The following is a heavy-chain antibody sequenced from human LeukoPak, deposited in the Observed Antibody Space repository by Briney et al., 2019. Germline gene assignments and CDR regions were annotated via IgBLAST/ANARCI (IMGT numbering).Heavy chain of an antibody. CDR3: ARSYPSYCSSTSCPNNRFDP. Sequence: GGSLRLSCAASGFTFSSYSMNWVRQAPGKGLEWVSSISSSSSYIYYADSVKGRFTISRDNAKNSLYLQMNSLRAEDTAVYYCARSYPSYCSSTSCPNNRFDPWGQGTLVTVSS. J-gene: IGHJ5*02. CDR2: ISSSSSYI. V-gene: IGHV3-21*01. D-gene: IGHD2-2*01. CDR1: GFTFSSYS.